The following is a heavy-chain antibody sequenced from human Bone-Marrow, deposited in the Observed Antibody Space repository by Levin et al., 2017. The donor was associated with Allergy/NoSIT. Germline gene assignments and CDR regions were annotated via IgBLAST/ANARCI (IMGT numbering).Heavy chain of an antibody. D-gene: IGHD2-15*01. Sequence: GESLKISCAASGFILSSYEVNWVRQAPGKGLEWISYISSSGNTIYYADSVKGRFTISRDNAKNSLYLQMNSLRAEDTAVYYCAREFYCGAGKCYWYVALWGRGTPVTVSS. J-gene: IGHJ2*01. CDR3: AREFYCGAGKCYWYVAL. CDR2: ISSSGNTI. CDR1: GFILSSYE. V-gene: IGHV3-48*03.